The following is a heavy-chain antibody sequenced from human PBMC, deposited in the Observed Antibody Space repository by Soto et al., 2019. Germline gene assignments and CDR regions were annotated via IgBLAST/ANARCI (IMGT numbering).Heavy chain of an antibody. Sequence: QVQLVQSGAEVKKPGSSVKVSCKASGGTFSSYAISWVRQAPGQGLEWMGGIIPIFGTANYAQKFQGRVTITADKSTSTAYMELSSLRSEDTAVYYCARGGGTRMYSSSWYRFWFDPWGQGTLVTVSS. J-gene: IGHJ5*02. V-gene: IGHV1-69*06. CDR1: GGTFSSYA. D-gene: IGHD6-13*01. CDR3: ARGGGTRMYSSSWYRFWFDP. CDR2: IIPIFGTA.